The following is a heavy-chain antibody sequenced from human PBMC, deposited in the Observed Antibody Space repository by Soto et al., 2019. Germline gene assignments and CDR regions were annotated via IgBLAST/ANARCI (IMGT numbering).Heavy chain of an antibody. CDR1: GGSVSSGSYY. J-gene: IGHJ4*02. V-gene: IGHV4-61*01. Sequence: TLSLTCSVSGGSVSSGSYYWSWIRQPPGKGLEWIGYIYYSGSTNYNPSLKSRVTISVDTSKNQFSLKLSSVTAADTAVYYCARDRSSGWYGGFDYWGQGTLVTVSS. CDR2: IYYSGST. CDR3: ARDRSSGWYGGFDY. D-gene: IGHD6-19*01.